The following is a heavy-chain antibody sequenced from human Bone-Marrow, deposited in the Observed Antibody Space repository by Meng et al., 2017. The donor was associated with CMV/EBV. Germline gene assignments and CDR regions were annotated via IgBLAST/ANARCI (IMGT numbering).Heavy chain of an antibody. D-gene: IGHD2-21*01. Sequence: GGSLRLSCAASGFTFSRYWMSWVRQAPGKGLEWVANIKQDGSAEEYVDSVKGRLIISRDNGKNSLYLQVNNLRVEDTAVYYCARVFAREGSAFNAFDIWGRGTMVTVSS. J-gene: IGHJ3*02. CDR1: GFTFSRYW. CDR3: ARVFAREGSAFNAFDI. V-gene: IGHV3-7*01. CDR2: IKQDGSAE.